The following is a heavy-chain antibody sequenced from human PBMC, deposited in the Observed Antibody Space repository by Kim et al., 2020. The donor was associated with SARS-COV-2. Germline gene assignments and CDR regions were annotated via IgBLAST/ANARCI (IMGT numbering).Heavy chain of an antibody. J-gene: IGHJ3*01. CDR3: AKHSSYYLLGAFDF. D-gene: IGHD3-10*02. V-gene: IGHV3-74*03. CDR1: GFPFSNYC. Sequence: GGSLRLSCAASGFPFSNYCMHWVRQTPGKGLVWVALINNDGSSTTSASSVTGLFTISTDNANNTLYFLMNTLRSEDTAFYYCAKHSSYYLLGAFDFWA. CDR2: INNDGSST.